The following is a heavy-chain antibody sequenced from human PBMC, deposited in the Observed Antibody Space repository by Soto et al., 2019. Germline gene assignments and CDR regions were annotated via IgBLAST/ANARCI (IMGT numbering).Heavy chain of an antibody. V-gene: IGHV4-59*01. Sequence: PSETLSLTCTVSGGSISSYYWSWIRQPPGKGLEWIGYIYYSGSTDYNPSLKSRVTISVDTSKNQFSLKLSSVTAADTAVYYCARFDIWVGMDVWGQGTTVTVSS. CDR1: GGSISSYY. J-gene: IGHJ6*02. D-gene: IGHD2-15*01. CDR2: IYYSGST. CDR3: ARFDIWVGMDV.